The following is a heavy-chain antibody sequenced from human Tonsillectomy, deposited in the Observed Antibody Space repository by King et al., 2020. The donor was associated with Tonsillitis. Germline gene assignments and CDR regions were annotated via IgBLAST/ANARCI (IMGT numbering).Heavy chain of an antibody. J-gene: IGHJ6*03. CDR2: ISGSGGST. V-gene: IGHV3-23*04. CDR3: AKLNDFSYYYYYMDV. D-gene: IGHD1-1*01. CDR1: GFTFSIYA. Sequence: VQLVESGGGLVQPGGSLRLSCAASGFTFSIYAMSWVRQAPGKGLEWVSFISGSGGSTYYADSVKGRFTISRDNSKNTLYLQMNSLRAEDTAVYYCAKLNDFSYYYYYMDVWGKGTTVTVSS.